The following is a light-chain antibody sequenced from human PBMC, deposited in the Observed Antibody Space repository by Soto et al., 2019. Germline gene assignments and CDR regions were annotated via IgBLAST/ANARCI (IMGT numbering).Light chain of an antibody. Sequence: DIQMTQSPSSLSASVGDRITITCRASPTISIYLNWYQQKPGKAPKLLISAASRLQSGVPSRVTRSGSATEFTLTISSRQPEDFATYYGQQSHGIPYIFGQGTKVEI. J-gene: IGKJ2*01. V-gene: IGKV1-39*01. CDR3: QQSHGIPYI. CDR2: AAS. CDR1: PTISIY.